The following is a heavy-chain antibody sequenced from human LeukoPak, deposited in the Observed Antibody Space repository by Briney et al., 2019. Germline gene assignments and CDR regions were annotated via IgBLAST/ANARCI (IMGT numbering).Heavy chain of an antibody. J-gene: IGHJ4*02. V-gene: IGHV4-34*01. CDR3: ARGSDQVPGDY. CDR1: GGSFSSYY. Sequence: SETLSLTCAVYGGSFSSYYWSWIRQPPGKGLEWIGEINHSGSTNYNPSLKSRVTISVDTSKNQFSLKLSSVTAADTAVYYCARGSDQVPGDYWGQGTLVTVSS. D-gene: IGHD1-1*01. CDR2: INHSGST.